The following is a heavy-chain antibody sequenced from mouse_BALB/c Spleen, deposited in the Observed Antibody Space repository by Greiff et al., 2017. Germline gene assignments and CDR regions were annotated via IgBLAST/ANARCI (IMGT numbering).Heavy chain of an antibody. V-gene: IGHV1-63*02. CDR2: IYPGGGYT. CDR3: ARGGGITAPFAY. J-gene: IGHJ3*01. Sequence: VQLQQSGAELVRPGTSVKISCKASGYTFTNYWLGWVKQRPGHGLEWIGDIYPGGGYTNYNEKFKGKATLTADTSSSTAYMQLSSLTSEDSAVYFCARGGGITAPFAYWGQGTLVTVSA. D-gene: IGHD2-4*01. CDR1: GYTFTNYW.